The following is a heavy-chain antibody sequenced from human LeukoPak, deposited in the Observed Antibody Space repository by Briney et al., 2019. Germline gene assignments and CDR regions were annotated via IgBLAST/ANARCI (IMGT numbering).Heavy chain of an antibody. CDR1: GYTFTSYA. D-gene: IGHD6-19*01. Sequence: ASVKVSCKASGYTFTSYAMHWVRQAPGQRLEWMGWINAGNGNTKYSQKFQGRVTITRDTSASTAYMELSSLRSEDTAVYYCAWGDSSGWYYFDYWGQGTLVTVSS. CDR2: INAGNGNT. J-gene: IGHJ4*02. V-gene: IGHV1-3*01. CDR3: AWGDSSGWYYFDY.